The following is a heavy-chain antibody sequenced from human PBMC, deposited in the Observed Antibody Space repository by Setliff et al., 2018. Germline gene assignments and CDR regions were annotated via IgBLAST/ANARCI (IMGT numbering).Heavy chain of an antibody. J-gene: IGHJ4*02. CDR1: GGSISSYY. V-gene: IGHV4-59*01. CDR3: ATNPYQLLNFDY. D-gene: IGHD2-2*01. CDR2: IYYSGST. Sequence: KPSETLSLTCTVSGGSISSYYWSWIRQPPGKRLEWIGYIYYSGSTNYNPSLESRVTISVDTSKNQFSLRLNSAAAADTAVYYCATNPYQLLNFDYWGQGTLVTVSS.